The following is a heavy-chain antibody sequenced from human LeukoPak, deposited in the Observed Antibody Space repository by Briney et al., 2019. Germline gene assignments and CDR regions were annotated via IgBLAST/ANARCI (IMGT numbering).Heavy chain of an antibody. D-gene: IGHD1-26*01. CDR2: ISSSGSTI. J-gene: IGHJ4*02. Sequence: PGGSLRLSCAASGFTFSSYEMNWVRQAPGKGLEWVSYISSSGSTIYYADSVKGRFTTSRDNSKNTLYLQMNSLRAEDTAVYYCAKRPGNWEPFDYWGQGTLVTVSS. CDR1: GFTFSSYE. CDR3: AKRPGNWEPFDY. V-gene: IGHV3-48*03.